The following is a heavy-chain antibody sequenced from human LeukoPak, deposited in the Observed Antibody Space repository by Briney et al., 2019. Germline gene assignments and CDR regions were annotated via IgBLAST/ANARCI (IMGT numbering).Heavy chain of an antibody. J-gene: IGHJ5*02. CDR2: ISAYNGNT. CDR3: AREGATFSSGWYRSELNWFDP. CDR1: GYTFTSYG. D-gene: IGHD6-19*01. Sequence: ASVKVSCKASGYTFTSYGISWVRQAPGQGLEWMGWISAYNGNTNYAQKLQGRVTMTTDTSTSTAYMELRSLRSDDTAVYYCAREGATFSSGWYRSELNWFDPWGQGTLVTVSS. V-gene: IGHV1-18*01.